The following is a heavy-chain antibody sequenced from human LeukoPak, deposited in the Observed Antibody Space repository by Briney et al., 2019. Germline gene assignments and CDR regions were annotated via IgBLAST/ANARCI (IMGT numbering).Heavy chain of an antibody. CDR1: GGSISSGGYS. D-gene: IGHD3-10*01. Sequence: SQTLSLTCAVSGGSISSGGYSWSWIRQPPGKVLEWIGYIYYSGSTYYNPSLKSRVTISVDTSKNQFSLKLSSVTAADTAVYYCARRPHYYGSGSYYYYYMDVWGKGTTVTISS. CDR2: IYYSGST. CDR3: ARRPHYYGSGSYYYYYMDV. J-gene: IGHJ6*03. V-gene: IGHV4-30-4*07.